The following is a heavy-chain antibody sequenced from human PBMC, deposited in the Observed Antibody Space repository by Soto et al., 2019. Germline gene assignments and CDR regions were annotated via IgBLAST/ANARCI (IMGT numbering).Heavy chain of an antibody. Sequence: EVQLLESGGGLVQPGGSLRLSCAASGFTFSSYAMSWVRQAPGKGLEWVSAISGSGGSTYYADSVKGRFTISRDNSKNTLYLQMNSLRAEDTAVYYCAKDLWFGELLKGGDDYWGQGTLVTVSS. D-gene: IGHD3-10*01. CDR1: GFTFSSYA. CDR3: AKDLWFGELLKGGDDY. J-gene: IGHJ4*02. V-gene: IGHV3-23*01. CDR2: ISGSGGST.